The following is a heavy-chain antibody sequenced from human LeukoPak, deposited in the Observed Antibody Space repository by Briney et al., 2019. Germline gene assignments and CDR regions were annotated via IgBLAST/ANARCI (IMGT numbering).Heavy chain of an antibody. Sequence: PGGSLRFSCAASGFTFSSYSMNWVRQAPGKGLEWVSSISSSSSYIYYADSVKGRFTISRDNAKNSLYLQMNSLRAEDTAVYYCARAGTTVNDYWGQGTLVTVSS. D-gene: IGHD1-1*01. CDR3: ARAGTTVNDY. V-gene: IGHV3-21*01. CDR1: GFTFSSYS. J-gene: IGHJ4*02. CDR2: ISSSSSYI.